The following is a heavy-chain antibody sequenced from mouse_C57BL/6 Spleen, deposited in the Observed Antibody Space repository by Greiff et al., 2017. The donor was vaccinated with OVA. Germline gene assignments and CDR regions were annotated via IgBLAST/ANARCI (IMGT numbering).Heavy chain of an antibody. V-gene: IGHV1-82*01. CDR1: GYAFSSSW. CDR3: AREVAQATAWFAY. Sequence: QVQLQQSGPELVKPGASVKISCKASGYAFSSSWMNWVKQRPGKGLEWIGRIYPGDGDTNYNGKFKGKATLTADKSSSTAYMQLSSLTSEDSAVYFCAREVAQATAWFAYWGQGTLVTVSA. J-gene: IGHJ3*01. CDR2: IYPGDGDT. D-gene: IGHD3-2*02.